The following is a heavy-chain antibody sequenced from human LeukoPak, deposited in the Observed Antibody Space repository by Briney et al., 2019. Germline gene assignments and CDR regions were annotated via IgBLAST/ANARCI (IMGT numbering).Heavy chain of an antibody. J-gene: IGHJ5*02. CDR3: AHRGSGSFGWFDP. D-gene: IGHD1-26*01. CDR1: GYSLTTSGVG. Sequence: SGPTLLNPTQTLTLTCTLSGYSLTTSGVGVGWIRQSPGKALEWLALLYWDDNKYYSPSLKSRRTITKDPSKTQVVLSMTNMDPVDTATYYCAHRGSGSFGWFDPWGQGTLVTVSS. CDR2: LYWDDNK. V-gene: IGHV2-5*02.